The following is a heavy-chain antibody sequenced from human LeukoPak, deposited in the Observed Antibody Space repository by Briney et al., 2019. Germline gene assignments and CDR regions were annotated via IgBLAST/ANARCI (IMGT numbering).Heavy chain of an antibody. CDR1: GGSLSSHY. Sequence: SETLSLTCTVSGGSLSSHYWSWIRQPPGKGLEWIGYIYYSGTTNYNPSLKSRVTISVDTSKNQFSLKLSSVTAADTAVYYCARGVYIAAAQYGYWGRGTLVTVSS. V-gene: IGHV4-59*11. J-gene: IGHJ4*02. CDR3: ARGVYIAAAQYGY. CDR2: IYYSGTT. D-gene: IGHD6-13*01.